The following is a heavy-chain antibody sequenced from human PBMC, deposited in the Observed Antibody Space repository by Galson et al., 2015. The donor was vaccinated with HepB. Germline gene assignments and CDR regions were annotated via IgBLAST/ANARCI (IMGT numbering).Heavy chain of an antibody. J-gene: IGHJ4*02. CDR1: GYTFTSYA. V-gene: IGHV1-3*01. CDR2: INAGNGYT. CDR3: ARPRIAAPGTGVYFDY. D-gene: IGHD6-13*01. Sequence: SVKVSCKASGYTFTSYAIHWVRQAPGQRLEWMGWINAGNGYTTYSQKFQGRVTITRDTSASTAYMELSSLRSEDTAVYYCARPRIAAPGTGVYFDYWGQGTLVTVTS.